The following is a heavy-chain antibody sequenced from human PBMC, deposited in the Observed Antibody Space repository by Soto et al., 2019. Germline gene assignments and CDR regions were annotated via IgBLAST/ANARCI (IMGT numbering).Heavy chain of an antibody. V-gene: IGHV3-66*01. Sequence: EVQLVESGGGLVQPGGSLRLSCAASGFTVSSNYMSWVRQAPGKGLEWVSVIYSGGSTYYADSVKGRFTISRDNSKNTPYLQMNSLRAEDTAVYYCARLTTDDAFDIWGQGTMVTVSS. D-gene: IGHD4-17*01. CDR3: ARLTTDDAFDI. CDR1: GFTVSSNY. CDR2: IYSGGST. J-gene: IGHJ3*02.